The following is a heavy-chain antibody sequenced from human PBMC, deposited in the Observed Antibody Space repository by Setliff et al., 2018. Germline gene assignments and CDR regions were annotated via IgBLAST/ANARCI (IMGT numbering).Heavy chain of an antibody. J-gene: IGHJ4*02. Sequence: GASVTVSCKASGYAVTGYHIHWVRQAPGQGPGWMGWINPNTGGTNYAQKFQGRVTMTRDTSTSTVYLELNSLSSDDTAVYYCVSGGLAAAGKKGVFEHWGQGTLVTVSS. CDR3: VSGGLAAAGKKGVFEH. CDR2: INPNTGGT. V-gene: IGHV1-2*02. D-gene: IGHD6-13*01. CDR1: GYAVTGYH.